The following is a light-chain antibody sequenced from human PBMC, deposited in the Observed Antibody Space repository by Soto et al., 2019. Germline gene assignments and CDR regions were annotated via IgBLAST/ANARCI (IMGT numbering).Light chain of an antibody. CDR3: ISYTSTNSLV. CDR2: NIG. CDR1: NGDVGGYNY. Sequence: QSALTQPDSVSGSPGQSITISCTGTNGDVGGYNYVSWYQQYPGKAPKLMIYNIGDRPSGVSSRFSGSKSGSTASLTISGLQAEDEADYYCISYTSTNSLVFGGGTQLTVL. V-gene: IGLV2-14*03. J-gene: IGLJ2*01.